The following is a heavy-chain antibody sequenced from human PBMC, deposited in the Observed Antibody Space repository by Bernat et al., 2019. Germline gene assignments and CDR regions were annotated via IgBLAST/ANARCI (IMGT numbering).Heavy chain of an antibody. J-gene: IGHJ4*02. V-gene: IGHV3-23*01. CDR1: GFTFSSYG. CDR3: AKDCGGSCYGFHY. D-gene: IGHD2-15*01. CDR2: FSGGDGTT. Sequence: EVQLLESGGGSPQPGGSLRLSCVASGFTFSSYGMSWVRQAPGTGLEWVSTFSGGDGTTYYADSVKGRFTISRDNSKNTLYLQMNSLRAEDTAVYYCAKDCGGSCYGFHYWGQGTVVTVSS.